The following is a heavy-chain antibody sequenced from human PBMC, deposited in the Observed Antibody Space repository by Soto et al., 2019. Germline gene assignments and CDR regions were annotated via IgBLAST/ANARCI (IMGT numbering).Heavy chain of an antibody. CDR1: GGSISSGDYY. CDR3: ARITIFGVVNLLFDY. J-gene: IGHJ4*02. CDR2: IYYSGST. D-gene: IGHD3-3*01. V-gene: IGHV4-30-4*01. Sequence: QVQLQESGPGLVKPSQTLSLTCTVSGGSISSGDYYWSWIRQPPGKGLEWIGYIYYSGSTYYNPSLKRRVTVSVDTSKNQFSLKLGSVTATDTAVYYCARITIFGVVNLLFDYWGQGTLVTVSS.